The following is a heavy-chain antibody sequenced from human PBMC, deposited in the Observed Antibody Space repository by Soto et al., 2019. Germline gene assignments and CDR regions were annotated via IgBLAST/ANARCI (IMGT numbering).Heavy chain of an antibody. CDR2: IYTSGST. CDR3: AREGWTYYYDSSGYPGAFDI. V-gene: IGHV4-4*07. CDR1: GGSISSYY. D-gene: IGHD3-22*01. J-gene: IGHJ3*02. Sequence: QVQLQESGPGLVKPSETLSLTCTVSGGSISSYYWSWIRQPAGKGLEWIGRIYTSGSTNYNPSLKSRVTMSVDTSKNQFSLKLSSVTAADTAVYYCAREGWTYYYDSSGYPGAFDIWGQGTMVTVSS.